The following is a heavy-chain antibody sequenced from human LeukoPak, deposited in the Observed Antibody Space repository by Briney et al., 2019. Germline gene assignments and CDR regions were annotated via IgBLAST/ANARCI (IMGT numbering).Heavy chain of an antibody. V-gene: IGHV1-2*02. J-gene: IGHJ4*02. CDR2: INPHSGDT. CDR3: ATVRDIVVGGGPYYFDY. D-gene: IGHD2-15*01. CDR1: GYTFIGYY. Sequence: GASVKVSCKASGYTFIGYYLHWVRQAPGQGLEWMGWINPHSGDTNYAQKFRGRVTMTRDTSITTAYMELSRLKSDDTAVYYCATVRDIVVGGGPYYFDYWGQGTLVTVSS.